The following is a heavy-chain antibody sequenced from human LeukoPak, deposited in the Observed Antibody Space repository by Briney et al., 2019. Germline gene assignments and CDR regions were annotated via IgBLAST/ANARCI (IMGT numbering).Heavy chain of an antibody. V-gene: IGHV3-33*06. CDR2: TWYDGNNK. CDR1: GFIFSLYG. CDR3: VKDRMGDYHYYMDV. D-gene: IGHD3-16*01. J-gene: IGHJ6*03. Sequence: GGSLRLSCAASGFIFSLYGMHWVRQAPGKGLEWVAVTWYDGNNKHYADSVKGRFTISRDNSKNTVYLQMNTLRAEDTAVYYCVKDRMGDYHYYMDVWGKGTTVTVSS.